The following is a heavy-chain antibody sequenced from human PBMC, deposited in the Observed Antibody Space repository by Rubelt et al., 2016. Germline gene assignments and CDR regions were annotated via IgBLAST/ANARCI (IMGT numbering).Heavy chain of an antibody. Sequence: QVQLVQSGAEVKKPGASVKVSCKASGYTFTSYYMHWVRQAPGQGLEWMGIINPSGGSTSYDQKFQGGVTMTRDTSTSIVYMELSSLRSEDTAVYYCARSPRYDFEDNWFDPWGQGTLVTVSS. J-gene: IGHJ5*02. CDR1: GYTFTSYY. V-gene: IGHV1-46*01. CDR2: INPSGGST. D-gene: IGHD3-3*01. CDR3: ARSPRYDFEDNWFDP.